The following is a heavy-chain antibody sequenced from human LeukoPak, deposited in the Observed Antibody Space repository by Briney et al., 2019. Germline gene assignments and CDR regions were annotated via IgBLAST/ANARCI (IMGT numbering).Heavy chain of an antibody. J-gene: IGHJ5*02. V-gene: IGHV4-31*03. D-gene: IGHD3-3*01. CDR2: IYYSGST. CDR3: ARDPTIFGVDPGWFDP. CDR1: GGSISSGGYY. Sequence: KTSQTLSLTCTVSGGSISSGGYYWSWIRQHPGKGLEWIGYIYYSGSTYYNPSLKSRVTISVDTSKNQFSLKLSSVTAADTAVYYCARDPTIFGVDPGWFDPWGQGTLVTVSS.